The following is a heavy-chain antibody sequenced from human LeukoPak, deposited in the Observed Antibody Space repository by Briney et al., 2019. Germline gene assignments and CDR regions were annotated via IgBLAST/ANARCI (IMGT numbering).Heavy chain of an antibody. V-gene: IGHV3-7*01. CDR3: ARRRTVAV. CDR2: IKEDGSEK. CDR1: GFTFSGYW. J-gene: IGHJ6*02. Sequence: GGSLRLSCAASGFTFSGYWMTWVRQAPGKGLEWVANIKEDGSEKYYVDSVKGRFTISRDNAKNSLFLQMNSLRAEDTAVYYCARRRTVAVWGQGTTVTVSS.